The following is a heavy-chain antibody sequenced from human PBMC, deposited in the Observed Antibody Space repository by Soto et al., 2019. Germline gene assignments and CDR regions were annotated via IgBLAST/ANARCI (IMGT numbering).Heavy chain of an antibody. D-gene: IGHD3-9*01. CDR1: GFTLSGYA. J-gene: IGHJ6*02. V-gene: IGHV3-64*04. CDR3: VRGDILTGYRNYYGMDV. CDR2: ISSNGVGK. Sequence: PGGSLRLSCAASGFTLSGYAMDWVRQAPGKGLEYVSGISSNGVGKYYADSVKGRFTISRDNSKNTLYLQMNSLRAEDTAVYYCVRGDILTGYRNYYGMDVWGQGTTVTVSS.